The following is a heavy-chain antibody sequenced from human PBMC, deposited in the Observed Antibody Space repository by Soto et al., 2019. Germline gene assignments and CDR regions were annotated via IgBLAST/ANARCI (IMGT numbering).Heavy chain of an antibody. D-gene: IGHD3-22*01. V-gene: IGHV3-33*01. J-gene: IGHJ4*02. CDR2: IWYDGSNK. CDR3: ARGYSSGSMTLDY. Sequence: GGSLRLSCAASGFTFSSYGMHWVRQAPGKGLEWVAVIWYDGSNKYYADSVKGRFTISRDNSKSTLYLQMNSLRAEDTAVYYCARGYSSGSMTLDYWGQGTLVTVSS. CDR1: GFTFSSYG.